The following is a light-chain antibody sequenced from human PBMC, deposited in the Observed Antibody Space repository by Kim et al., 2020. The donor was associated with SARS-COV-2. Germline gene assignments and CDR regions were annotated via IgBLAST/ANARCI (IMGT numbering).Light chain of an antibody. CDR2: GAS. CDR1: QSVGSSY. Sequence: EIVLTQSPGTLSLSPGERATLSCRASQSVGSSYLAWYQQQPGQAPRLLIYGASSRATGIPDRFSGSGFGTDFTLTISRLEPEHVAVYYCQQYAKSPNTFGGGTRLEIK. V-gene: IGKV3-20*01. CDR3: QQYAKSPNT. J-gene: IGKJ4*01.